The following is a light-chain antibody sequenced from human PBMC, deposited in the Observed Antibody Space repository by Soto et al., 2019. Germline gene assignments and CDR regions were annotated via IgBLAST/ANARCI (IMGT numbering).Light chain of an antibody. Sequence: DIEMTQSPSTLSASVGDRVTITCGASQSISSWLAWYQQKPGKAPKLLIYDASSLQSGVPSRLSGSGSGTDFTLTISSLKHEDFATYYCQQSYSNTRTFGQGTKVDIK. CDR3: QQSYSNTRT. CDR1: QSISSW. V-gene: IGKV1-39*01. CDR2: DAS. J-gene: IGKJ1*01.